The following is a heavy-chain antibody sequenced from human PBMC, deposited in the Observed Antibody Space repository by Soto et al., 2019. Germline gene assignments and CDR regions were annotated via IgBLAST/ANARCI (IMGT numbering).Heavy chain of an antibody. V-gene: IGHV1-3*01. CDR1: GYTFTSYA. J-gene: IGHJ5*02. Sequence: ASVKVSCKASGYTFTSYAMHWVRQAPGQRLEWMGWINAGNGDTKYSQKFQGRVTITRDTSASTAYMELSSLRSEDTAVYYCAREVAIFRAFDPWGQGTMVTVSS. CDR2: INAGNGDT. D-gene: IGHD3-3*01. CDR3: AREVAIFRAFDP.